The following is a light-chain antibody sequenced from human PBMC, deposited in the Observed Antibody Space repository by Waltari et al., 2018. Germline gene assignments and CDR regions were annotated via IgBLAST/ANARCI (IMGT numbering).Light chain of an antibody. V-gene: IGLV2-23*01. CDR1: NSDVGRYNL. CDR3: SSYAGSSAPRM. Sequence: QSALIQPASVSGSPGPSTTLSCTETNSDVGRYNLFSWYQQYPGKAPKLLIYAGTQRPSGVSYRFSASKSGNTASLTISGLQAEDEADYYCSSYAGSSAPRMFGGGTKLTVL. J-gene: IGLJ3*02. CDR2: AGT.